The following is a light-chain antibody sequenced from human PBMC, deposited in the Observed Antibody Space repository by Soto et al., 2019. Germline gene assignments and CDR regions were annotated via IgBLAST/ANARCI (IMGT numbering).Light chain of an antibody. CDR3: CSYALSSTNDAV. Sequence: QSALTQPASVSGSPGQSITISCTGTSSDVGSYNLVSWYQQHPGKAPKLMIYEGSKRPSGVSNRFSGSKSGNTASLTISGLQPEDEADYYCCSYALSSTNDAVFGGGTKLTVL. V-gene: IGLV2-23*01. CDR1: SSDVGSYNL. J-gene: IGLJ7*01. CDR2: EGS.